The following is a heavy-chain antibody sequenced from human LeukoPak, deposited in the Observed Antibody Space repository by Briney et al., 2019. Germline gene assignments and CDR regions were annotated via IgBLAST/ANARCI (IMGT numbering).Heavy chain of an antibody. CDR3: AREVVVVPAAIIGWFDP. D-gene: IGHD2-2*01. V-gene: IGHV1-69*05. CDR2: IIPIFGTA. CDR1: GGTFSSYA. J-gene: IGHJ5*02. Sequence: ASLKVSCKASGGTFSSYAISWVRQAPGQGLEWMGGIIPIFGTANYAQKFQGRVTITTDESTSTAYMELSSLRSEDTAVYYCAREVVVVPAAIIGWFDPWGQGTLVTVSS.